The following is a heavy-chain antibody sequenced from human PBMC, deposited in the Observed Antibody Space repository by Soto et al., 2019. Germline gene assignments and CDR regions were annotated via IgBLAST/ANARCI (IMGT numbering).Heavy chain of an antibody. Sequence: PGGSLRLSCAASGFTVSSNYVSWVRQAPGKGLEWVSVIYSGGNTYYADSVKGRFTFSRDISRNTVYLQLNSLRAEDTAVYYCAVLWFGEPARFDYWGQGTLVTVSS. V-gene: IGHV3-66*01. D-gene: IGHD3-10*01. CDR1: GFTVSSNY. J-gene: IGHJ4*02. CDR3: AVLWFGEPARFDY. CDR2: IYSGGNT.